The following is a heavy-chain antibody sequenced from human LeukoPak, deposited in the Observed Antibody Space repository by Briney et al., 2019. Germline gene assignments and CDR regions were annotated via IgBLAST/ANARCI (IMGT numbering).Heavy chain of an antibody. CDR1: GGSISSYY. D-gene: IGHD3-10*01. V-gene: IGHV4-59*01. J-gene: IGHJ5*02. Sequence: SETLSLTCTVSGGSISSYYWSWIRQPPGKGLEWIGYIYYSGSTNYKPSLKSRVTISVDTSKNQFSLKLSSVTAADTAVYYCARGGYYGSGNDFRFDPWGQGTLVTVSP. CDR3: ARGGYYGSGNDFRFDP. CDR2: IYYSGST.